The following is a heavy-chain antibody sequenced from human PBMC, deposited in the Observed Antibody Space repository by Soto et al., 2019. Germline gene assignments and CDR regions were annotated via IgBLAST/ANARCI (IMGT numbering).Heavy chain of an antibody. CDR2: ISAYNGNT. J-gene: IGHJ4*02. Sequence: ASVKVSCKASDYTFTSYGISWVRQAPGQGLEWMGWISAYNGNTNYAQKLQGRVTMTTDTSTSTAYMELRSLRSDDTAVYYCARDEHGYYYGSPNDYWGQGTPVTVSS. D-gene: IGHD3-10*01. V-gene: IGHV1-18*01. CDR1: DYTFTSYG. CDR3: ARDEHGYYYGSPNDY.